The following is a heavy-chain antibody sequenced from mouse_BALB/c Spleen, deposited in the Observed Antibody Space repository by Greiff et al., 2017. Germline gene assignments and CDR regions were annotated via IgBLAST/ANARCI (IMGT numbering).Heavy chain of an antibody. J-gene: IGHJ4*01. V-gene: IGHV14-4*02. CDR1: GFNIKDYY. CDR2: IDPENGDT. D-gene: IGHD2-3*01. CDR3: NARGGYSYAMDY. Sequence: VHVKQSGAELVRSGASVKLSCTASGFNIKDYYMHWVKQRPEQGLEWIGWIDPENGDTEYAPKFQGKATMTADTSSNTAYLQLSSLTSEDTAVYYCNARGGYSYAMDYWGQGTSVTVSS.